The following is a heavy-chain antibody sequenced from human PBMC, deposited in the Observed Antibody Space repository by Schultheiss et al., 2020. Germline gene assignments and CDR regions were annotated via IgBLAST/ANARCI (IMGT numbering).Heavy chain of an antibody. Sequence: SETLSLTCTVSGGSISSSSYYWGWIRQPPGKGLEWIGEIYHSGSTNYNPSLKSRVTMSVDTSKNQFSLKLSSVTAADTAVYYCAREATGVNFDYWGQGALVTVLL. CDR2: IYHSGST. J-gene: IGHJ4*02. D-gene: IGHD7-27*01. V-gene: IGHV4-39*07. CDR3: AREATGVNFDY. CDR1: GGSISSSSYY.